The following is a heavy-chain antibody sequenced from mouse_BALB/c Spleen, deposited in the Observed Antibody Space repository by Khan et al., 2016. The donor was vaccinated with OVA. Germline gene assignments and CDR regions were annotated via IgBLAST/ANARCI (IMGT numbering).Heavy chain of an antibody. CDR1: GFTFSTYA. J-gene: IGHJ3*01. CDR2: INSDGDYT. D-gene: IGHD2-1*01. CDR3: SRSPYGNFAY. Sequence: EVQGVESGGALVKPGGSLKLSCAASGFTFSTYAMSWFRQTPEKRLEWVATINSDGDYTYYPDSVTGRFTISRDNAKNTLYLQMSSLRSEDTAMYYCSRSPYGNFAYWGQGTLVTVSA. V-gene: IGHV5-9-3*01.